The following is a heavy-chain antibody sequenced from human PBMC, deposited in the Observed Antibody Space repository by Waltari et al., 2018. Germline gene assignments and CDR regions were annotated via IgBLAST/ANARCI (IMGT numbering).Heavy chain of an antibody. CDR3: ARTAKPPRPYYDCWSGPYYYYYGMDV. D-gene: IGHD3-3*01. CDR1: GYTFTSYG. CDR2: ISAYNGNT. J-gene: IGHJ6*02. V-gene: IGHV1-18*01. Sequence: QVQLVQSGAEVKKPGASVKVSCKASGYTFTSYGISWVRQAPGQGLEWMGWISAYNGNTNYAQKLQGRVTMTTDTSTMTAYMELRSLRSDDTAVYYCARTAKPPRPYYDCWSGPYYYYYGMDVWGQGTTVTVSS.